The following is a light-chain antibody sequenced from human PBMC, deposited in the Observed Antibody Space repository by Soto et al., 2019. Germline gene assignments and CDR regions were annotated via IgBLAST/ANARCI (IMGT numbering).Light chain of an antibody. V-gene: IGLV2-14*01. Sequence: QSVLTQPASVSGSPGQSITISCPGTRGDVGGYNYVSWYQQHPGKAPKLMIYDVSNRPSGVSNRFSGSKSGNTASLTISGLQAEDEADYYCSSYTSSSTYVFGTGTKVTVL. J-gene: IGLJ1*01. CDR3: SSYTSSSTYV. CDR2: DVS. CDR1: RGDVGGYNY.